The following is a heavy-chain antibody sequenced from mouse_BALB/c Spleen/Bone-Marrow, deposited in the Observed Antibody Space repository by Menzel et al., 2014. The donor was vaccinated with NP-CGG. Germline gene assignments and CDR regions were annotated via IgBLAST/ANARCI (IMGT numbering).Heavy chain of an antibody. CDR2: INFSGST. Sequence: VQLQQSGPSLVKPSQTLSLTCSVTGDSITSGYWNWIRKFPANKLEYMGYINFSGSTYYNPSLKSRISITRDTSKNXYYLQLNSVTTEGTATYYCASGGPTMITYYAMDYWGQGTSVTVSS. V-gene: IGHV3-8*02. CDR3: ASGGPTMITYYAMDY. CDR1: GDSITSGY. D-gene: IGHD2-4*01. J-gene: IGHJ4*01.